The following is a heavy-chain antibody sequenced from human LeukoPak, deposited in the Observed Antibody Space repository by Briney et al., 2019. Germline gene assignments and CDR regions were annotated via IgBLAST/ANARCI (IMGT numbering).Heavy chain of an antibody. CDR3: ARKAASNWYFDL. CDR1: GVSISSYY. D-gene: IGHD6-13*01. V-gene: IGHV4-4*07. J-gene: IGHJ2*01. Sequence: SETLSLTCAVSGVSISSYYWTWIRQPAGKGLEWIGLIYTCGTTNYNPSVKSRVTMSVDTSKNQFPLKLNSVTAADTAVYYCARKAASNWYFDLWGRGTLVTVSS. CDR2: IYTCGTT.